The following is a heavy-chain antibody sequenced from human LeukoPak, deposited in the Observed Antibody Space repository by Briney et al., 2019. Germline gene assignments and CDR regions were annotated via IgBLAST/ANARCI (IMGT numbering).Heavy chain of an antibody. CDR3: ARGRWGEPFDY. CDR1: GGSISSYY. CDR2: IYYSGST. V-gene: IGHV4-59*08. D-gene: IGHD3-16*01. Sequence: SETLSLTCTVSGGSISSYYWSWIRQPPGKGLKWIGYIYYSGSTSYSPSLRSRVTISVDTSKNQFSLKLSSVTAADTAVYYCARGRWGEPFDYWGQGTLVTVSS. J-gene: IGHJ4*02.